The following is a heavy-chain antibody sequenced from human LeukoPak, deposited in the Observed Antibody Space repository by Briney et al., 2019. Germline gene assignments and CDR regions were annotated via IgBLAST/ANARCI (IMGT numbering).Heavy chain of an antibody. Sequence: SETLSLTCTVSGGSISSYYWSWIRQPPGKGLGWIGYIYYSGSTNYNPSLKSRVTISVDTSKNQFSLKLSSVTAADTAVYYCARRLDSSGWYGYYGMDVWGQGTTVTVSS. CDR1: GGSISSYY. CDR2: IYYSGST. D-gene: IGHD6-19*01. J-gene: IGHJ6*02. V-gene: IGHV4-59*08. CDR3: ARRLDSSGWYGYYGMDV.